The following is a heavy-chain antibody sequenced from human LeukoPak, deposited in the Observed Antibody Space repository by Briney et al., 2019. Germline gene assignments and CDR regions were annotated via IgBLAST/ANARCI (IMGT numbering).Heavy chain of an antibody. D-gene: IGHD5-18*01. CDR1: GFTFSSYA. Sequence: GGSLRLSCAASGFTFSSYAMSWVRQAPGKGLEWVSVITGTGFSTYYADSGKGRFTISRDSSKNSLYLQMNSLRAEDTAVYYCARSEEETALVGDYWGQGTLVTVSS. V-gene: IGHV3-23*01. CDR2: ITGTGFST. J-gene: IGHJ4*02. CDR3: ARSEEETALVGDY.